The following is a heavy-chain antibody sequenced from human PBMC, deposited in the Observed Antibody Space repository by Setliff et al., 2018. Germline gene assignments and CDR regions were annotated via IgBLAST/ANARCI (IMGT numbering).Heavy chain of an antibody. V-gene: IGHV4-38-2*02. D-gene: IGHD2-21*02. CDR2: IGHTGSI. CDR3: ARDLGHGGDSDY. CDR1: GYSISSGYI. Sequence: SETLSLTCTVSGYSISSGYIGGWIRQPQGKGLEWVGNIGHTGSINYNPSLKSRLTISRDTSKNQVSLKLNSVTATDTAVYYCARDLGHGGDSDYWGQGILVTVSS. J-gene: IGHJ4*02.